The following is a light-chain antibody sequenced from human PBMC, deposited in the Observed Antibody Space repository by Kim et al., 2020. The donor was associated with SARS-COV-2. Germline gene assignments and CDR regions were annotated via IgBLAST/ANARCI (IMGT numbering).Light chain of an antibody. J-gene: IGLJ2*01. V-gene: IGLV3-21*04. Sequence: SYELTQPPSVSVAPGKTARITCGGNNIGSKSVHWYQQKPGPAPVLVIYYDSDRPSGIPERFSGSNSGNTATLTISRVESGDEADYYCQVWDSSSDHVVFGGGTQLTVL. CDR3: QVWDSSSDHVV. CDR1: NIGSKS. CDR2: YDS.